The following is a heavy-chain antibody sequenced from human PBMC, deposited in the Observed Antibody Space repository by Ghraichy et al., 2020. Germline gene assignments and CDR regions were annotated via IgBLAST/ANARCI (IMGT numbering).Heavy chain of an antibody. CDR2: INHSGST. CDR1: GGSFSGYY. Sequence: SQTLSLTCAVYGGSFSGYYWSWIRQPPGKGLEWIGEINHSGSTNYNPSLKSRVTISVDTSKNQFSLKLSSVTAADTAVYYCARVTLRGAGDSLEVDYWGQGTLVTVSS. J-gene: IGHJ4*02. D-gene: IGHD1-26*01. CDR3: ARVTLRGAGDSLEVDY. V-gene: IGHV4-34*01.